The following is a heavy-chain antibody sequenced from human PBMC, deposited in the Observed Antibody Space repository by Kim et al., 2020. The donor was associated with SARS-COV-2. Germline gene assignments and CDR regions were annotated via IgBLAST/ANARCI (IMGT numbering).Heavy chain of an antibody. CDR3: AKGPNSIHPYYFDS. J-gene: IGHJ4*02. CDR1: GFTFNNYA. D-gene: IGHD2-21*01. CDR2: ITGSGDGT. Sequence: GGSLRLSCAASGFTFNNYAMSWVRQAPGKGLEWVSTITGSGDGTVHADSVRGRFTMSRDNSKNTLYLRMNSLRAEDTAVYYCAKGPNSIHPYYFDSWGQGILVTVSS. V-gene: IGHV3-23*01.